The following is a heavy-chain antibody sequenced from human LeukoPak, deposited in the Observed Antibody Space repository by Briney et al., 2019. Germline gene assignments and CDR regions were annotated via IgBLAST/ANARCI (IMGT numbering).Heavy chain of an antibody. Sequence: GGSLRLSCAASGFTFSNAWMSWVRQAPGKGLEWVGRIKSKTDGGTTDYAAPVKGRFTISRDDSKNTLYLQMNSLKTEDTAVYYCTTAAVGYYDILTGYYSNPVRFDPWGQGTLVTVSS. D-gene: IGHD3-9*01. J-gene: IGHJ5*02. CDR1: GFTFSNAW. CDR2: IKSKTDGGTT. V-gene: IGHV3-15*01. CDR3: TTAAVGYYDILTGYYSNPVRFDP.